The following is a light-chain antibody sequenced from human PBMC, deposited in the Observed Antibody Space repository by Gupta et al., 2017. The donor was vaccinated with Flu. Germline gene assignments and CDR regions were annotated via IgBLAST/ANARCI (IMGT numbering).Light chain of an antibody. CDR1: ALPKKY. CDR3: YSTDTSGNHRV. CDR2: EDR. J-gene: IGLJ3*02. Sequence: SYELTQPPSVSVSPGQTARITCSGDALPKKYAYWYQQKSGQAPVLIIYEDRKRPSGIPERFSGSSSGTMDTLTISGAQVEDEADYYCYSTDTSGNHRVFGGGTNLTVL. V-gene: IGLV3-10*01.